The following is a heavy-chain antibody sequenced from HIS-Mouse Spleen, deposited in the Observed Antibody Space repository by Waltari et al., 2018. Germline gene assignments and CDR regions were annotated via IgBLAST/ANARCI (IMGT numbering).Heavy chain of an antibody. V-gene: IGHV4-39*07. J-gene: IGHJ2*01. CDR3: AREIPYSSSWYDWYFDL. D-gene: IGHD6-13*01. CDR1: GGSITSSRYY. Sequence: QLQLQESGPGLVKPSETLSLTCTVSGGSITSSRYYWGRIRQPPGKGLGWIGSIYYSGSTYYNPSLKSRVTISVDTSKNQFSLKLSSVTAADTAVYYCAREIPYSSSWYDWYFDLWGRGTLVTVSS. CDR2: IYYSGST.